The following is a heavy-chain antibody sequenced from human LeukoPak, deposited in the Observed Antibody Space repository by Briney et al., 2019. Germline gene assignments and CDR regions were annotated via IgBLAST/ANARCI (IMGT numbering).Heavy chain of an antibody. CDR2: MNPDSGNT. V-gene: IGHV1-8*01. CDR1: GYTFTSYD. CDR3: ARGQVGSSSWYGDWFDP. Sequence: ASVKVSCKASGYTFTSYDINWVRQATGQGLEWMGWMNPDSGNTGYAQKFQGRVTMTRNTSISTAYMELSSLRSEDTAVYYCARGQVGSSSWYGDWFDPWGQGTLVTVSS. D-gene: IGHD6-13*01. J-gene: IGHJ5*02.